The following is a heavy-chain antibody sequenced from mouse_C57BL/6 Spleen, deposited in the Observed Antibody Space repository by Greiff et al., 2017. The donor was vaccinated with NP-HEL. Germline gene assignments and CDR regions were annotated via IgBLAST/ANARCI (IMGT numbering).Heavy chain of an antibody. D-gene: IGHD1-1*01. CDR1: GYTFTSYW. J-gene: IGHJ4*01. Sequence: VQLQESGAELAKPGASVKLSCKASGYTFTSYWMHWVKQRPGQGLEWIGYINPSSGYTKYNQKFKDKATLTADKSSSTVYMQLSSLTYEDSAVYYCARSPMGYGSSTYAMDYWGQGTSVTVSS. CDR3: ARSPMGYGSSTYAMDY. V-gene: IGHV1-7*01. CDR2: INPSSGYT.